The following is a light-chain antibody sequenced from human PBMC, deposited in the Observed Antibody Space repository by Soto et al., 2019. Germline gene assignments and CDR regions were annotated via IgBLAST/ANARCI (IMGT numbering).Light chain of an antibody. J-gene: IGLJ1*01. CDR2: DVN. CDR1: SSDVGGYNY. Sequence: QSALTQPASVSGSPGQSITFSCTGTSSDVGGYNYVSWYQQHPGKAPRLMIYDVNNRPSGVSDRFSGSKSGNTASLTISGLQAEDEADYYCSSYTSSSPDVFGTGTKVTVL. CDR3: SSYTSSSPDV. V-gene: IGLV2-14*01.